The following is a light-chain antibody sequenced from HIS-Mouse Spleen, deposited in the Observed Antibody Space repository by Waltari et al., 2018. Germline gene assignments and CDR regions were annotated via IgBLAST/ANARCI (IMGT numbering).Light chain of an antibody. CDR3: QQYNSYPWT. CDR1: QSISSW. Sequence: DIQMTQSPSTLSASVGDRVTITCRASQSISSWLAWYQQKPWKAPKLLSYKASSLESGVPSRFSGSGSGTEFTLTISSLQPDDFATYYCQQYNSYPWTFGQGTKVEIK. J-gene: IGKJ1*01. CDR2: KAS. V-gene: IGKV1-5*03.